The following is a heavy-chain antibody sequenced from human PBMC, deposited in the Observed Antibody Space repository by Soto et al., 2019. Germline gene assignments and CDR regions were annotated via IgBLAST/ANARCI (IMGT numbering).Heavy chain of an antibody. CDR2: IKSDGSST. Sequence: GGSLRLSCAASGFTFNSYWIHWVRQAPGKGLVWVSRIKSDGSSTAYADFVQGRFIISRDNAKNTVYLQMNSLRAEDTAVYYCARGAPGTIFGVATALGFDYWGQGTLVTVSS. CDR1: GFTFNSYW. J-gene: IGHJ4*02. D-gene: IGHD3-3*01. CDR3: ARGAPGTIFGVATALGFDY. V-gene: IGHV3-74*01.